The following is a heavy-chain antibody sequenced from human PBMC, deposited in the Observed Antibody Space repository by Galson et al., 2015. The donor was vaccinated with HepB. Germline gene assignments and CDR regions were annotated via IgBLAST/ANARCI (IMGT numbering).Heavy chain of an antibody. D-gene: IGHD3-16*01. CDR2: VSGSGGST. J-gene: IGHJ6*03. V-gene: IGHV3-23*01. CDR1: GFTFSNYA. Sequence: SLRLSCAASGFTFSNYAMSWVRQAPGKGLEWVSVVSGSGGSTYYADSVKGRFTISRDNSNNPLSLQMNSLGAEDTAVYYCAKEGGRGGPYSYYYYMDVWGKGTTVTVSS. CDR3: AKEGGRGGPYSYYYYMDV.